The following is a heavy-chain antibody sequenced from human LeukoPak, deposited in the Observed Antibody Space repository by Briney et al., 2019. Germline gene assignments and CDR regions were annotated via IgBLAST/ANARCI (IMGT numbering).Heavy chain of an antibody. J-gene: IGHJ3*02. D-gene: IGHD2-2*01. V-gene: IGHV3-21*01. Sequence: GGSLRLSCAASGFTFSSYSMNWVRQAPGKGLEWVSSISSSSSYIYYADSVKGRFTISRDKAKKSLYLQMNSLRAEDTAVYYCARAQVGCSSTSCYFGAFDIWGQGTMVTVSS. CDR2: ISSSSSYI. CDR1: GFTFSSYS. CDR3: ARAQVGCSSTSCYFGAFDI.